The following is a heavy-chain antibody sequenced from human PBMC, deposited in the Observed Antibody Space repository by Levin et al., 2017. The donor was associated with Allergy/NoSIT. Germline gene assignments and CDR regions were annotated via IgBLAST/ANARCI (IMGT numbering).Heavy chain of an antibody. Sequence: TSETLSLTCTVSGGSISSSSYYWGWIRQPPGKGLEWIGSIYYSGSTYYNPSLKSRVTISVDTSKNQFSLKLSSVTAADTAVYYCADSIAVAGQGEEGAFDIWGQGTMVTVSS. CDR1: GGSISSSSYY. D-gene: IGHD6-19*01. CDR3: ADSIAVAGQGEEGAFDI. V-gene: IGHV4-39*07. J-gene: IGHJ3*02. CDR2: IYYSGST.